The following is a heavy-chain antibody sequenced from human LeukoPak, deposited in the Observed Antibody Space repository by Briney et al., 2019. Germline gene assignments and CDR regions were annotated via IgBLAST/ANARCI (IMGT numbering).Heavy chain of an antibody. Sequence: ETLSLTCTVSGGSITSYYWSWVRQAPGKGLEWVSAISASGGSTYYADSVKGRFTISRDNSKNTLYLQMISLRAEDTAVYYCAKVAHYYGSGSYYEYYFDYWGQGTLVTVSS. D-gene: IGHD3-10*01. CDR1: GGSITSYY. CDR2: ISASGGST. J-gene: IGHJ4*02. V-gene: IGHV3-23*01. CDR3: AKVAHYYGSGSYYEYYFDY.